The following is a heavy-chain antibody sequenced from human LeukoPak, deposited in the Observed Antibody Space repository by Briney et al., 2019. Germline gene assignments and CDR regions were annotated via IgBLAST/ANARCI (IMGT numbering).Heavy chain of an antibody. Sequence: GGSLRLSCAASGFTFRSYSMSWVRQAPGKGLEWVAKMNEYGSDIFYVDSVKGRFTISRDNAKNSLYLQMSSLRAEDTAVHYCVRSMNGRYGFFDYWGQGILVTVSS. CDR3: VRSMNGRYGFFDY. J-gene: IGHJ4*02. CDR1: GFTFRSYS. V-gene: IGHV3-7*01. D-gene: IGHD1-26*01. CDR2: MNEYGSDI.